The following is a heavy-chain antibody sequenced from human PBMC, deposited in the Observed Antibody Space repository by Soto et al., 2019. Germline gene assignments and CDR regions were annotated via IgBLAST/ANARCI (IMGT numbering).Heavy chain of an antibody. CDR1: GGSISAYY. CDR2: IFHSGST. D-gene: IGHD3-10*01. V-gene: IGHV4-59*01. J-gene: IGHJ5*02. Sequence: SETLSLTCTVSGGSISAYYWSWIRQPPGKGLEWIGYIFHSGSTNYNPSLKGRVTMSVDTSKNQFSLKLSSVTAADTAVYYCARVRVTMLRGSLGWFDPWGQGTLVTVSS. CDR3: ARVRVTMLRGSLGWFDP.